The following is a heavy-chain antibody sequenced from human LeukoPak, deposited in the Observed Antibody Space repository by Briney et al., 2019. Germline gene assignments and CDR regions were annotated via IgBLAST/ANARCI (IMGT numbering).Heavy chain of an antibody. J-gene: IGHJ6*03. CDR1: GGSISSSSYY. CDR2: IHYSGST. V-gene: IGHV4-39*07. D-gene: IGHD3-10*01. Sequence: PSETLSLTCTVSGGSISSSSYYWGWIRQPPGKGLEWIGSIHYSGSTNYNPSLKSRVTISVDTSKNQFSLKLSSVTAADTAVYYCARLTVYYGSGSYYYYYYYMDVWGKGTTVTISS. CDR3: ARLTVYYGSGSYYYYYYYMDV.